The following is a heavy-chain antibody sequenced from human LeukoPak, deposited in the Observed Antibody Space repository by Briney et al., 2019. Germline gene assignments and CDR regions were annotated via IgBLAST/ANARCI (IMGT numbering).Heavy chain of an antibody. D-gene: IGHD3-10*01. J-gene: IGHJ6*02. V-gene: IGHV3-30-3*01. CDR1: GFTFSSYA. CDR2: ISYDGSNK. Sequence: GGSLTLSCAASGFTFSSYAMHWVRQAPGKGLEWVAVISYDGSNKYYADSVKGRFTISRDNSKNTLYLQMNSLRAEDTAVYYCATLRLMARGVKYDSHGMDVWGQGTTVTVSS. CDR3: ATLRLMARGVKYDSHGMDV.